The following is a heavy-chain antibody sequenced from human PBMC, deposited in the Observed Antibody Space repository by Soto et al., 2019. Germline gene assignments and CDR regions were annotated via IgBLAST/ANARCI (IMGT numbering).Heavy chain of an antibody. J-gene: IGHJ3*02. CDR2: IYYSGST. CDR1: GGSISSYY. CDR3: ARDRGYSYAGDAFDI. D-gene: IGHD5-18*01. V-gene: IGHV4-59*01. Sequence: SETLSLTCTVSGGSISSYYWSWIRQPPGKVLEWIGYIYYSGSTNYNPSLKSRVTISVDTSKNQFSLKLSSVTAADTAVYYCARDRGYSYAGDAFDIWGQGTMVNVSS.